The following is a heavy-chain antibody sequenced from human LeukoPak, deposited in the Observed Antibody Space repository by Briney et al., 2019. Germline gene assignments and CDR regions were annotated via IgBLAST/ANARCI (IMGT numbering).Heavy chain of an antibody. V-gene: IGHV3-23*01. CDR2: ISGGGDIT. Sequence: GGSLRLSCSASGFNFANHAMSWVRQTPGKGLEWVSAISGGGDITYYADSVTGRFTISRDNSKDTLFLQMHSLRPGDTAVYYCVREDTPATANYWGQGTLVTISS. J-gene: IGHJ4*02. D-gene: IGHD2-21*02. CDR1: GFNFANHA. CDR3: VREDTPATANY.